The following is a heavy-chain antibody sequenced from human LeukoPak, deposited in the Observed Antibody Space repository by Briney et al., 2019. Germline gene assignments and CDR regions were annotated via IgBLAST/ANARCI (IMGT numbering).Heavy chain of an antibody. Sequence: GGSLRLSCAASGFTFSSYAMHWVRQAPGKGLEWVAVISYDGSNKYYADSVKGRITISRDNSKNTLYLQMNSLRAEDTAVYYCASRSDYWGQGTLVTVSS. J-gene: IGHJ4*02. CDR3: ASRSDY. V-gene: IGHV3-30-3*01. CDR2: ISYDGSNK. CDR1: GFTFSSYA.